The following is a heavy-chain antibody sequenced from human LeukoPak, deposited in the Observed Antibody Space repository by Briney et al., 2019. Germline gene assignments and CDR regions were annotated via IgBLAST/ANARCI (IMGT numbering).Heavy chain of an antibody. D-gene: IGHD5-24*01. CDR3: ARRHGSNLPPDH. Sequence: SETLSLTCTVSGGSISSYHWSWIRQPPGKRLEWIGYIYDSGSTNYNPSLKSRGTMSADTSKNQFSLKLSSVTAADTAIYYCARRHGSNLPPDHWGQGTLVTVSS. CDR1: GGSISSYH. CDR2: IYDSGST. V-gene: IGHV4-59*01. J-gene: IGHJ4*02.